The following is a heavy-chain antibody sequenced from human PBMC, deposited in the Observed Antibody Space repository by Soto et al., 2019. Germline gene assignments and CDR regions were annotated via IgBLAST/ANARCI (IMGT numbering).Heavy chain of an antibody. CDR2: ISSNGGST. D-gene: IGHD3-9*01. V-gene: IGHV3-64D*06. CDR1: GFTFSSYA. CDR3: VKDGGRDILTGYYHY. Sequence: GGSLRLSCSAPGFTFSSYAMHWVRQAPGKGLEYVSAISSNGGSTYYADSVKGRFTISRDNSKNTLYLQMSSLRAEDTAVYYCVKDGGRDILTGYYHYWGQGTLVTVSS. J-gene: IGHJ4*02.